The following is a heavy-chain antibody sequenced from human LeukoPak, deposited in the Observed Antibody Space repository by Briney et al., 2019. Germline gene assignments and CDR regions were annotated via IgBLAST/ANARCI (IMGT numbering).Heavy chain of an antibody. J-gene: IGHJ3*02. D-gene: IGHD5-24*01. CDR3: ARQAPRRDGYYLDAFDI. CDR2: IYYSGST. Sequence: KPSETPSLTCTVSGGSISSSSYYWGWIRQPPGKGLEWIGSIYYSGSTYYNPSLKSRVTISVDTSKNQFSLKLSSVTAADTAVYYCARQAPRRDGYYLDAFDIWGQGTMVTVSS. CDR1: GGSISSSSYY. V-gene: IGHV4-39*01.